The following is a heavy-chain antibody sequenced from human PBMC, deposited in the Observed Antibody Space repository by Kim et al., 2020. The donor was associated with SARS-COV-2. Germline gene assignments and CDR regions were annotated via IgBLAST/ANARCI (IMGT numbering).Heavy chain of an antibody. D-gene: IGHD2-15*01. J-gene: IGHJ4*01. CDR1: GFTFSSYG. CDR3: AKDKGDQPLLPQGAFDY. Sequence: GGSLRLSCAASGFTFSSYGMHWVRQAPGKGLEWVAVISYDGSNKYYADSVKGRFTISRDNSKNTLYLQMNSLRAEDTAVYYCAKDKGDQPLLPQGAFDY. CDR2: ISYDGSNK. V-gene: IGHV3-30*18.